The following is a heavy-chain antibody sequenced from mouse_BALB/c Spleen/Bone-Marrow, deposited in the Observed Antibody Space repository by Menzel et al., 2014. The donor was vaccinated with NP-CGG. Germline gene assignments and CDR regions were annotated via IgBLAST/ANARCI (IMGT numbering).Heavy chain of an antibody. V-gene: IGHV14-3*02. CDR2: IDPANGNT. J-gene: IGHJ2*01. CDR3: AYGSSYDYFDY. CDR1: GFNIKDTY. D-gene: IGHD1-1*01. Sequence: VQLQQSGAELVKPGASVKLSCTASGFNIKDTYMHWVKQRPEQGREWIGRIDPANGNTKYDPKFQGKATITADTSSNTAYLQLSSLTSEDPAVYYRAYGSSYDYFDYWGQGTTLTVSS.